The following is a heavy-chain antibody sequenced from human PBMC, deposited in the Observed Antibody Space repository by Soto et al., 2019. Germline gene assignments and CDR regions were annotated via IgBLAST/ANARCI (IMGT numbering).Heavy chain of an antibody. J-gene: IGHJ4*02. CDR1: GGSISSGGYY. Sequence: SETLSLTCTVSGGSISSGGYYWSWVRQHPGKGLECIGYIYYSGSTYYNPSLKSRVTISVDTSKNQFSLKLSSVTAADTAVYYCARDTSAAAGTGVGFYYFDYWGQGTLVTVSS. CDR2: IYYSGST. V-gene: IGHV4-31*03. D-gene: IGHD6-13*01. CDR3: ARDTSAAAGTGVGFYYFDY.